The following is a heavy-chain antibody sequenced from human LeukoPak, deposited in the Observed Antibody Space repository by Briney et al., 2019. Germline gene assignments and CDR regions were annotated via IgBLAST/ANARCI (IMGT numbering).Heavy chain of an antibody. J-gene: IGHJ6*02. CDR1: GFTFSSYA. V-gene: IGHV3-23*01. D-gene: IGHD2-2*01. CDR3: AKTQRDCSSTSCSRYFGMDV. CDR2: ISGSSDST. Sequence: GGSLRLSCAASGFTFSSYALTWVRQAPGKGLEWVSAISGSSDSTLFAGSVKGRFTISRDNSKNTLYLQMNSLRAEDTAVYYCAKTQRDCSSTSCSRYFGMDVWGQGTTVTVSS.